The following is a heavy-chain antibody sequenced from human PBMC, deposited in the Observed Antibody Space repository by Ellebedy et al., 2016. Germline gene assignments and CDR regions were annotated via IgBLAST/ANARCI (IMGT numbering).Heavy chain of an antibody. J-gene: IGHJ5*02. V-gene: IGHV4-34*01. CDR3: ARGLGVRLAVAGGWFDP. Sequence: SETLSLTCAVYGGSFSGYYWSWIRQPPGKGLEWIGEINHSGSTNYNPSLKSRVTISVDTSKNQFSLKLSSVTAADTAVYYCARGLGVRLAVAGGWFDPWGQGTLVTVSS. D-gene: IGHD6-19*01. CDR2: INHSGST. CDR1: GGSFSGYY.